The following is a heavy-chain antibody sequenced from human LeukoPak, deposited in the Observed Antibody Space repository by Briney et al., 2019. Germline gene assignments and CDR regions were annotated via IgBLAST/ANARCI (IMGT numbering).Heavy chain of an antibody. D-gene: IGHD1-26*01. Sequence: PGGSLRLSCAASGFIFSNYALAWVRQAPGKGLEWVSVVSSGGDTYYADSVRGRFVISRDHSKNTLYLQMNGLRAEDTAVYYCTRGVWDWGQGTLVTVSS. V-gene: IGHV3-53*01. CDR3: TRGVWD. J-gene: IGHJ3*01. CDR1: GFIFSNYA. CDR2: VSSGGDT.